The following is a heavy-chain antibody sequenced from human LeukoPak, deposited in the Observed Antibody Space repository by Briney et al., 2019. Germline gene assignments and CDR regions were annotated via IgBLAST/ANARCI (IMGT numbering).Heavy chain of an antibody. V-gene: IGHV1-24*01. CDR1: GYTLTELS. Sequence: ASVKVSCKVSGYTLTELSMHWVRQAPGKGLEWMGGFDPEDGETIYAQKFQGRVTMTEDTSTDTAYMELGSLRSEDTAVYYCATGGSGYYPSVDWGQGTLVTVSS. J-gene: IGHJ4*02. CDR3: ATGGSGYYPSVD. CDR2: FDPEDGET. D-gene: IGHD3-22*01.